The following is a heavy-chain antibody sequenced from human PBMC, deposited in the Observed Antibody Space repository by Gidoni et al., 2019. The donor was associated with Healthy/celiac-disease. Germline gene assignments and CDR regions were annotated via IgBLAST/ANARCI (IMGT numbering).Heavy chain of an antibody. CDR3: ARQTTNYDFWSGYFLDY. CDR1: GGSISSSSYY. Sequence: QLQLQASGPGLVKPSETLSLTCTVSGGSISSSSYYWGWVRQPPGKGLEWIGSIYYSGSTYYNPSLKSRVTISVDTSKNQFSLKLSSVTAADTAVYYCARQTTNYDFWSGYFLDYWGQGTLVTVSS. CDR2: IYYSGST. D-gene: IGHD3-3*01. V-gene: IGHV4-39*01. J-gene: IGHJ4*02.